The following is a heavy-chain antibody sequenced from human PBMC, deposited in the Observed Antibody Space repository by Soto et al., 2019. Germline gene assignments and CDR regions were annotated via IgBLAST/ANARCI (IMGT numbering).Heavy chain of an antibody. J-gene: IGHJ3*02. CDR1: GFTFDDYA. CDR3: AKDINLVVVPAAPDAFDI. Sequence: PGGSLRLSCAASGFTFDDYAMHWVRQAPGKGLEWVSGISWNSGSIGYADSVKGRFTISRDNAKNSLYLQMNSLRAEDTALYYCAKDINLVVVPAAPDAFDIWGHGTMVTVSS. CDR2: ISWNSGSI. V-gene: IGHV3-9*01. D-gene: IGHD2-2*01.